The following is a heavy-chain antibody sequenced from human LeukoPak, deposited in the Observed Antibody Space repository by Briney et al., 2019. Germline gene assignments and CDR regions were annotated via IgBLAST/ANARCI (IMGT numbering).Heavy chain of an antibody. CDR1: GYTFTGYY. J-gene: IGHJ3*02. D-gene: IGHD4/OR15-4a*01. CDR2: INPNSGGT. V-gene: IGHV1-2*02. Sequence: GASVKVSCKASGYTFTGYYMHWVRQAPGQGLEWMGWINPNSGGTNYAQKFQGRVTMTRDTSISTAYMELSRLRSDDTAVYYCARGRGYGVFHSGAFDIWGQGTMVTVSP. CDR3: ARGRGYGVFHSGAFDI.